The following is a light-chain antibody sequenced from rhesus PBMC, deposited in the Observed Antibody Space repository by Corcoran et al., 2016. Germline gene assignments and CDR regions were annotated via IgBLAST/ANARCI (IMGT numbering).Light chain of an antibody. CDR2: RAS. CDR3: LQYRTTPFT. J-gene: IGKJ3*01. Sequence: DIRMTQSPSSLSTSIGDTVTITCRASQTISDWLDWYKQKPGKAPKLLIYRASTLQSGVPSRFSGSGSGTDFTLTISSLQPEDFATYYCLQYRTTPFTFGPGTTLDIK. CDR1: QTISDW. V-gene: IGKV1-22*01.